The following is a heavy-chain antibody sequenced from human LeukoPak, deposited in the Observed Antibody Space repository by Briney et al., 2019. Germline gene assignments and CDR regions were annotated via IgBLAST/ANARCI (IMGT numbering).Heavy chain of an antibody. J-gene: IGHJ4*02. Sequence: GGSLRLSCAASGFTFSSYSMNWVRQAPGKGLEWVSAISGSGGSTYYADSVKGRFTISRDNSKNTLYLQMNSLRAEDTAVYYCAKALVVAARLLDYWGQGTLVTVSS. CDR3: AKALVVAARLLDY. CDR2: ISGSGGST. V-gene: IGHV3-23*01. D-gene: IGHD2-15*01. CDR1: GFTFSSYS.